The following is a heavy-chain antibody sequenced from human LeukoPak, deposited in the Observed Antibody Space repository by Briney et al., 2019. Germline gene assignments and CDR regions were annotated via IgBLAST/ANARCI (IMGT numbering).Heavy chain of an antibody. D-gene: IGHD3-22*01. CDR3: ARGGHYTYYYDSSGYQY. Sequence: SETLSLTCTVSGGSISSYYWSWIRQPAGKGLEWIGRIYTSGSTNYNPSLKSRVTISVDTSKNQFSLKLSSVTAADTAVYYCARGGHYTYYYDSSGYQYWGQGTLVTVSS. J-gene: IGHJ4*02. V-gene: IGHV4-4*07. CDR1: GGSISSYY. CDR2: IYTSGST.